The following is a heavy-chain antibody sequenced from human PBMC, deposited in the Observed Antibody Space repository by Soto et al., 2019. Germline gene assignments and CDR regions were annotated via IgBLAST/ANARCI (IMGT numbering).Heavy chain of an antibody. CDR3: ARVGALGVDY. CDR2: IYFDGITT. V-gene: IGHV3-74*01. D-gene: IGHD1-26*01. Sequence: EVQLVESGGGVVQPGGSLRLSCTASGFTFNTHWMHWVRQAPGKGLVWVSSIYFDGITTNYADSVKGRLTVSRDNAKKTVYLHVNTLSDEDAAVYYCARVGALGVDYWGKGTLVTVSS. J-gene: IGHJ4*02. CDR1: GFTFNTHW.